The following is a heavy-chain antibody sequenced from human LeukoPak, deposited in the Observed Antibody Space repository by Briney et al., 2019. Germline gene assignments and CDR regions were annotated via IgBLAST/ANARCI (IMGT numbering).Heavy chain of an antibody. Sequence: SETLSLTCAVNAESFNGYYWTWIRLPPGKGLEWIGEINQSGSTNYSPSLKSRVTISGDTSKNQFSLKLTSVTAADTAVYYCARAGAAYCGGDCYYRDDAFDLWGQGTVVAVSS. V-gene: IGHV4-34*01. J-gene: IGHJ3*01. D-gene: IGHD2-21*02. CDR2: INQSGST. CDR1: AESFNGYY. CDR3: ARAGAAYCGGDCYYRDDAFDL.